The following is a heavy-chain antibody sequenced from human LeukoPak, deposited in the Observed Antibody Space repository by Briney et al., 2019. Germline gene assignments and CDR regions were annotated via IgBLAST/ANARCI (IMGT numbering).Heavy chain of an antibody. Sequence: SETLSLTCTVSGGSISSSSYYWGWIRQPAGKGLEWIGRIYTSGSTNYNPSLKSRVTMSVDTSKNQFSLKLSSVTAADTAVYYCARGLEPRWELLTGHWFDPWGQGTLVTVSS. CDR2: IYTSGST. CDR3: ARGLEPRWELLTGHWFDP. V-gene: IGHV4-61*02. D-gene: IGHD1-26*01. CDR1: GGSISSSSYY. J-gene: IGHJ5*02.